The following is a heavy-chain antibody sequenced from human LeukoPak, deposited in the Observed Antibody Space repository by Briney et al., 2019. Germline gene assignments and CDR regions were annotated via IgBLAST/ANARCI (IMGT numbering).Heavy chain of an antibody. J-gene: IGHJ4*02. V-gene: IGHV1-69*04. D-gene: IGHD5-18*01. CDR3: ARVDTAMVIDY. CDR1: GGTFSSYA. Sequence: SVKVSCKASGGTFSSYAISWVRQAPGQGLEWMGRIIPILGMANYAQKFQGRVTITADKSTSTAYMELSSLRSEDTAVYYCARVDTAMVIDYWGQGTLVTVSS. CDR2: IIPILGMA.